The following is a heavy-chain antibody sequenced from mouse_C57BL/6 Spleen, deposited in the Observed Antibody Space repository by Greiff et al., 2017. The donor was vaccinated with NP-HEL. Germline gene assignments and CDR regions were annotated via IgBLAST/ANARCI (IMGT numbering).Heavy chain of an antibody. CDR1: GFTFSSYA. J-gene: IGHJ1*03. CDR3: ARDSIITTVWYFDV. CDR2: ISDGGSYT. V-gene: IGHV5-4*01. Sequence: EVMLVESGGGLVKPGGSLKLSCAASGFTFSSYAMSWVRQTPEKRLEWVATISDGGSYTYYPDNVKGRFTISRDNAKNNLYLQMSHLKSEDTAMYYCARDSIITTVWYFDVWGTGTTVTVSS. D-gene: IGHD1-1*01.